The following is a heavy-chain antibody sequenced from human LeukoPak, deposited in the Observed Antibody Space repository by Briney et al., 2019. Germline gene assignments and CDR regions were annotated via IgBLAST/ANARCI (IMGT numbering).Heavy chain of an antibody. CDR3: ARDLRIPYYDFWSGPRGGGAFDI. Sequence: ASVKVSCKASGYTFTGYYMHWVRQAPGQGLEWMGWINPNSGGTNYAQKFQGRVTMTRDTSISTAYMELSRLRSDDTAVYYCARDLRIPYYDFWSGPRGGGAFDIWGQGTMVTVSS. CDR1: GYTFTGYY. D-gene: IGHD3-3*01. J-gene: IGHJ3*02. V-gene: IGHV1-2*02. CDR2: INPNSGGT.